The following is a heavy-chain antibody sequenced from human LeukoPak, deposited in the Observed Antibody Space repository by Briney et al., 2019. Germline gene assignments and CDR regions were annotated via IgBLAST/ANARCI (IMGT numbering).Heavy chain of an antibody. V-gene: IGHV4-59*01. CDR2: IYYSGST. CDR1: GGSISSYY. D-gene: IGHD1-14*01. J-gene: IGHJ4*02. Sequence: KTSETLSLTCTVSGGSISSYYWSWIRQPPGKGLEWIGYIYYSGSTNYNPSLKSRVTISVDTSKNQFSLKLSSVTAADTAVYYCARSRPVYYFDYWGQGTLVTVSS. CDR3: ARSRPVYYFDY.